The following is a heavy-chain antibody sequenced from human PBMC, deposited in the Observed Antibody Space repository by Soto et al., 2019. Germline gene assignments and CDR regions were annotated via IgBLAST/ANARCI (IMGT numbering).Heavy chain of an antibody. J-gene: IGHJ4*02. V-gene: IGHV3-66*01. D-gene: IGHD4-17*01. Sequence: PGGSLRLSCAASGFTVSSNYMSWVRQAPGKGLEWVSVIYTGGSTYYADSVKGRFTISRDNSKNTLYLQMNSLRAEDTAVYYCARDYGGSGRFDYSGQGTLVTVSS. CDR1: GFTVSSNY. CDR3: ARDYGGSGRFDY. CDR2: IYTGGST.